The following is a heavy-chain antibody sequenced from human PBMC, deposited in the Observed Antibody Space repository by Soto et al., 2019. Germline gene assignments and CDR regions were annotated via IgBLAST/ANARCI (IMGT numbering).Heavy chain of an antibody. D-gene: IGHD6-13*01. CDR1: GFTFSDYY. V-gene: IGHV3-11*06. CDR2: ISSSSSYT. CDR3: ARDDLYSSRDDYYYGMDG. J-gene: IGHJ6*02. Sequence: GGSMRLCCAASGFTFSDYYMSWIRQAPGKGLEWVSYISSSSSYTNYADSVKGRFTISRDNAKNSLYLQMNSLRAEDTAVYYCARDDLYSSRDDYYYGMDGWGQGTTVTVSS.